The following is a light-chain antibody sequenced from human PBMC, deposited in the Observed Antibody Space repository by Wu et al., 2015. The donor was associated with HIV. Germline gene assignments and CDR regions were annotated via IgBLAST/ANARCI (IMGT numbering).Light chain of an antibody. J-gene: IGKJ2*03. CDR2: GAS. Sequence: IVLTQSPATLSLSPGERATLSCRASQTINNYLAWYQQKPGQAPRLLIYGASRRATGIPERFSGSGSGTDFTLAISRLESEDFAVYSCQQYGTSPPYSFGQGTKLEIK. V-gene: IGKV3-20*01. CDR3: QQYGTSPPYS. CDR1: QTINNY.